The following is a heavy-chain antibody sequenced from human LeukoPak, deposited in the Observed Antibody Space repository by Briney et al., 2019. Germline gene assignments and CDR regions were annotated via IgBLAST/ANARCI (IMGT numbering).Heavy chain of an antibody. CDR3: ARHVGIHLWSLYFDY. CDR2: IYSSGST. D-gene: IGHD5-18*01. CDR1: GGSISSYY. V-gene: IGHV4-59*08. J-gene: IGHJ4*02. Sequence: SSETLSLTCIVSGGSISSYYWSWIRQPPGKGLEWIGYIYSSGSTDYNPSLKSRVTISLDASNHQFSLKPTSVTAADTAVYYCARHVGIHLWSLYFDYWGQGSLVTVSS.